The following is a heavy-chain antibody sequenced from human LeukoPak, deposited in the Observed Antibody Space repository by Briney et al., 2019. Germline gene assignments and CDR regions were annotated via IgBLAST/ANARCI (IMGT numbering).Heavy chain of an antibody. CDR2: IWSDGSNK. V-gene: IGHV3-30*02. CDR3: ARDGVVPAADKYYGMDV. J-gene: IGHJ6*02. Sequence: GGSLRLSCAASGFIFSNDAMHWVRQAPGKGLEWVAFIWSDGSNKYYADSVKGRFTISRDNSKNTLYLQMNSLRAEDTAVYYCARDGVVPAADKYYGMDVWGQGTTVTVSS. D-gene: IGHD2-2*01. CDR1: GFIFSNDA.